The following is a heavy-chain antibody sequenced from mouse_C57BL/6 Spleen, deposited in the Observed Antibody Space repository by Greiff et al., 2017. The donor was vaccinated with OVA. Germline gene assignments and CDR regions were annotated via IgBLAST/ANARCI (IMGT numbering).Heavy chain of an antibody. CDR3: ARDRETYYSPTGFAY. CDR1: GFTFSSYA. V-gene: IGHV5-4*01. J-gene: IGHJ3*01. Sequence: DVMLVESGGGLVKPGGSLKLSCAASGFTFSSYAMSWVRQTPEKRLEWVATISDGGSYTYYPDNVKGRFTISRDNAKNNLYLQMSHLKSEDTAMYYCARDRETYYSPTGFAYWGQGTLVTVSA. CDR2: ISDGGSYT. D-gene: IGHD2-12*01.